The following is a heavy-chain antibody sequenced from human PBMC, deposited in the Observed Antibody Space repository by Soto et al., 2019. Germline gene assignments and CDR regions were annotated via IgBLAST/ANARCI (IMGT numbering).Heavy chain of an antibody. CDR3: ARGGIVGANDANWFDP. Sequence: QVQLVQSGAEVKKPGASVKVSCKASGYTFTSYDINWVRQATGQGLEWMGWMNPNSGNTGYAHKFQGRVTMTRNTSISKAYMELSSLRSEDTAVYYCARGGIVGANDANWFDPWGQGTLVTVSS. J-gene: IGHJ5*02. D-gene: IGHD1-26*01. CDR2: MNPNSGNT. V-gene: IGHV1-8*01. CDR1: GYTFTSYD.